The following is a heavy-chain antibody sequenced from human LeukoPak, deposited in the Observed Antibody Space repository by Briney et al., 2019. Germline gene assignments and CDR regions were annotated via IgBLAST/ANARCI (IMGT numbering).Heavy chain of an antibody. CDR2: IYYSGST. V-gene: IGHV4-34*09. CDR3: ARADPADYDFWSGYYQNNWFDP. J-gene: IGHJ5*02. Sequence: SETLSLTCAVYGGSFSGYYWSWIRQPPGKGLEWIGYIYYSGSTYYNPSLKSRVTISVDTSKNQFSLKLSSVTAADTAVYYCARADPADYDFWSGYYQNNWFDPWGQGTLVTVSS. D-gene: IGHD3-3*01. CDR1: GGSFSGYY.